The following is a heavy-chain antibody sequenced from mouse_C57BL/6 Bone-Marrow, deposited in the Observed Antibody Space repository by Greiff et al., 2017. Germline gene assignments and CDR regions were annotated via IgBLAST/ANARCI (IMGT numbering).Heavy chain of an antibody. V-gene: IGHV1-55*01. CDR2: IYPGSGST. CDR1: GYTFTSYW. J-gene: IGHJ4*01. CDR3: ARGILLYPRAMDY. Sequence: VQLQQPGAELVKPGASVKMSCKASGYTFTSYWITWVKQRPGQGLEWIGDIYPGSGSTNYNEKFKSKATLTVDTSSSTAYMQRSSLTSEDSAVYYCARGILLYPRAMDYWGQGTSVTVAS. D-gene: IGHD1-1*01.